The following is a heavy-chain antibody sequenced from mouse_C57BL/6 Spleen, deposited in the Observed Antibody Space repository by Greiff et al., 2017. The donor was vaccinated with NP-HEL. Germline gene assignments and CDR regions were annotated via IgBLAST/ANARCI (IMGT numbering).Heavy chain of an antibody. V-gene: IGHV1-82*01. Sequence: VQLHQSGPELVKPGASVKLSCKASGYAFSSSWMNWVKQRPGKGLEWIGRIYPGDGDTNYNGKFKGKATLTADKSSSTAYMQLSSLTSEDSAVYFCARLGDWFAYWGQGTLVTVSA. CDR3: ARLGDWFAY. CDR1: GYAFSSSW. J-gene: IGHJ3*01. CDR2: IYPGDGDT.